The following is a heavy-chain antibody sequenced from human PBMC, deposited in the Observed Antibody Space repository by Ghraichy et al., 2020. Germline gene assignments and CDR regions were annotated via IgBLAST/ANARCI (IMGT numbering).Heavy chain of an antibody. V-gene: IGHV3-15*01. CDR3: ITLYCSSPTCQFGFGY. Sequence: GGSLRLSCAASGFTFSSAWMSWVRQAPGKGLEWIGRIKSKTDGGTTDYAAPVKGRFTISRDDSQNTLYLQMNSLKTEDTAVYYCITLYCSSPTCQFGFGYWGQGTLVTVSS. CDR2: IKSKTDGGTT. D-gene: IGHD2-2*01. J-gene: IGHJ4*02. CDR1: GFTFSSAW.